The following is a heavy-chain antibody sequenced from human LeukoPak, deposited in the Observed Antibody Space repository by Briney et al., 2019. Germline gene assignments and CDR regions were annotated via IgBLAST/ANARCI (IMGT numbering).Heavy chain of an antibody. CDR3: ARDQKYGYSSGWHFDY. CDR2: IKQDGSEK. D-gene: IGHD6-19*01. J-gene: IGHJ4*02. Sequence: GGSLRLSCAASGFTFSSYWMSWVRQAPGKGLECVANIKQDGSEKYYVDCVKGRFTISRDNAKNSLYLQMKSLRAEATAVYYCARDQKYGYSSGWHFDYWGQGTLVTVSS. V-gene: IGHV3-7*01. CDR1: GFTFSSYW.